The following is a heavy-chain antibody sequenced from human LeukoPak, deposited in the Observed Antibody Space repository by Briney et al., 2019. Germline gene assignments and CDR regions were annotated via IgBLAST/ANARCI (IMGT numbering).Heavy chain of an antibody. D-gene: IGHD2-2*01. CDR2: INASGGTT. V-gene: IGHV3-23*01. CDR3: AKEPREDCSSTSCPNWFDS. Sequence: GGSLKLFCSTSGFTLKTYAMSRVPPAPGKGLEWASAINASGGTTYYADSVKGRFTISRDNSENTLFLQMNSLRAEDTAVYYCAKEPREDCSSTSCPNWFDSWGQGTLVTVSS. CDR1: GFTLKTYA. J-gene: IGHJ5*01.